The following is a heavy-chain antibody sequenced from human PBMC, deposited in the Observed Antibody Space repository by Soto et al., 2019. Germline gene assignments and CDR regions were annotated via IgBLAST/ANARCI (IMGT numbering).Heavy chain of an antibody. Sequence: QVQLQESGPGLVKPSGTLSLTCAVSGGSVTNDNWWSWVRQPPGKGLEWIGEIYHSGTTDYNPYIKSGVTISKDNPNNRSSLKLSPVTPADPAVYYCASGGGGGNYWGQGTLVTVSS. CDR1: GGSVTNDNW. J-gene: IGHJ4*02. D-gene: IGHD3-16*01. V-gene: IGHV4-4*02. CDR3: ASGGGGGNY. CDR2: IYHSGTT.